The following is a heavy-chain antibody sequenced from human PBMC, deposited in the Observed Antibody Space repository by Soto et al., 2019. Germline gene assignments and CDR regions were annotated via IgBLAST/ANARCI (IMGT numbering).Heavy chain of an antibody. D-gene: IGHD2-21*01. CDR2: IYYSGST. V-gene: IGHV4-59*01. CDR3: ARRWGGTFDY. Sequence: QVQLQESGPGLVKPSETLSLTCTVSGGSISSYYWSWIRQPPGKGLEWIGYIYYSGSTNYNPSLKRRVTIAVDTSKNQCSLKLSSVTAADTAVYYCARRWGGTFDYWGQGTLVTVSS. J-gene: IGHJ4*02. CDR1: GGSISSYY.